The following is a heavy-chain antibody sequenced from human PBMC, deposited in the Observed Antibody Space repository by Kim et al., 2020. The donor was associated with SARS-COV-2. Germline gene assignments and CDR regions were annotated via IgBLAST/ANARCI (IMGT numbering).Heavy chain of an antibody. V-gene: IGHV4-31*03. CDR1: GGSISSGGYY. CDR2: IYYSGST. D-gene: IGHD1-26*01. Sequence: SETLSLTCTVSGGSISSGGYYWSWIRQHPGKGLEWIGYIYYSGSTYYNPSLKSRVTISVDTSKNQFSLKLSSVTAADTAVYYCASGLEVGATWGIDYWGQGTLVTVSS. CDR3: ASGLEVGATWGIDY. J-gene: IGHJ4*02.